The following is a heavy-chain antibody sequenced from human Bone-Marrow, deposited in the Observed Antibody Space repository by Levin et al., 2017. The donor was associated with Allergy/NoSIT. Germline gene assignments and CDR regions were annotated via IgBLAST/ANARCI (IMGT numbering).Heavy chain of an antibody. CDR1: GGSVNSGSNY. CDR2: IDYSGST. CDR3: ARDLDYYYYMDV. J-gene: IGHJ6*03. V-gene: IGHV4-61*01. Sequence: SETLSLTCTVSGGSVNSGSNYWSWIRQPPGKGLEWIGYIDYSGSTNYNPSLKSRVTISADTSKNQFFLKLNSVTAADTAVYYCARDLDYYYYMDVWGKGTTVTVSS.